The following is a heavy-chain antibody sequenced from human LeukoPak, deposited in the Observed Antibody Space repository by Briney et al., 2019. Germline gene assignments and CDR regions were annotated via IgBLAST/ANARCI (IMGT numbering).Heavy chain of an antibody. CDR1: VYSFNDYY. J-gene: IGHJ4*02. Sequence: ASVKVSCKTSVYSFNDYYLHWVRQAPGQGLEWMGWINPNSGRTHYAPKFQGRVTLTTDTSITTAYMELSRLISGDTALYYCARDYSDILTGYYHFCGQGTLVTVSS. V-gene: IGHV1-2*02. CDR2: INPNSGRT. CDR3: ARDYSDILTGYYHF. D-gene: IGHD3-9*01.